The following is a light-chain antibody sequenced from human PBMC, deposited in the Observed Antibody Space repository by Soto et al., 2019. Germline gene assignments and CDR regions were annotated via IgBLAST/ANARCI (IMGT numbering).Light chain of an antibody. CDR3: CSYAGSSTSLYV. CDR2: EGS. CDR1: SSDVGRYNL. J-gene: IGLJ1*01. V-gene: IGLV2-23*01. Sequence: SALTQPASVSGSPGQSITISCTGTSSDVGRYNLASWYQQHPGKAPKLMIYEGSKRPSGVSNRFSGSKSGNTASLTISGLQAEDEADYYCCSYAGSSTSLYVFGTGTKVTVL.